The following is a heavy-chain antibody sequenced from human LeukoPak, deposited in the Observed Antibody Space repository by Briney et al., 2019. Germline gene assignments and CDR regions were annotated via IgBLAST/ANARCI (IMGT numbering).Heavy chain of an antibody. Sequence: EASVKVSCKASGYTFTGYYMHWVRQAPGQGLEWMGWINPNSGGTNYAQKFQGRVTMTRDTSISTAYMELSRLRSDDTAVYYRARDLNRAAIRTGYWGQGTLVTVSS. J-gene: IGHJ4*02. CDR1: GYTFTGYY. CDR3: ARDLNRAAIRTGY. D-gene: IGHD2-21*02. V-gene: IGHV1-2*02. CDR2: INPNSGGT.